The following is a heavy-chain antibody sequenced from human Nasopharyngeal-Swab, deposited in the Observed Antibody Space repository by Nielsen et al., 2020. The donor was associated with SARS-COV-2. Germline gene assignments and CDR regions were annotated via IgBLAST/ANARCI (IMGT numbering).Heavy chain of an antibody. J-gene: IGHJ3*02. Sequence: SETLSLTCTVSGGSISSGDYYWSWIRQPPGKGLEWIGYIYYSGSTYYNPSLKSRVTISVDTSKNQFSLKLSSVTAADTAVYYCAREFSYYYDSSGYPRPADAFDIWGQGTMDTVSS. CDR2: IYYSGST. CDR1: GGSISSGDYY. V-gene: IGHV4-30-4*01. CDR3: AREFSYYYDSSGYPRPADAFDI. D-gene: IGHD3-22*01.